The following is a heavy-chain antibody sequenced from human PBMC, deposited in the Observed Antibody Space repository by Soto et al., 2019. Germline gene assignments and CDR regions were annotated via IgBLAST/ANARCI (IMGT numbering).Heavy chain of an antibody. CDR1: GFTFSSYG. V-gene: IGHV3-33*01. J-gene: IGHJ6*03. CDR3: ARDSNNYDFWSGYPWGHYYYYYMDV. D-gene: IGHD3-3*01. CDR2: IWYDGSNE. Sequence: GGSLRLSCAASGFTFSSYGMHWVRQAPGKGLEWVAVIWYDGSNEYYADSVKGRFTISRDNSKNTLYLQMNSLRAEDTAVYYCARDSNNYDFWSGYPWGHYYYYYMDVWGKGTTVTVSS.